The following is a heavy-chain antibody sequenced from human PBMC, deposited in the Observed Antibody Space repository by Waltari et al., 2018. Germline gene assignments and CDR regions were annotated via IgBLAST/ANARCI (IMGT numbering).Heavy chain of an antibody. V-gene: IGHV3-23*01. D-gene: IGHD2-21*01. CDR3: AKARPYCGGDCYLFDY. Sequence: VQLLESGGGLVQSGGSLRLSCAASGFTFSSYAMSWVRQAPGKGLGWVSAISGSGGSTYYANSGKGRFTISRDNSKNTLYLQMNSLRAEDTAVYYCAKARPYCGGDCYLFDYWGQGTLVTVSS. CDR2: ISGSGGST. J-gene: IGHJ4*02. CDR1: GFTFSSYA.